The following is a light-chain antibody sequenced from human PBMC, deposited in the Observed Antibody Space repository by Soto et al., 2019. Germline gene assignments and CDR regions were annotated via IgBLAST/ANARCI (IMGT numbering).Light chain of an antibody. CDR1: QSISSY. CDR2: ATS. V-gene: IGKV1-39*01. Sequence: DIQMTQSPSSLSASVGDRVTITCRASQSISSYLNWYQQKPGKAPKLLIYATSSLQSGVPSRFSVSGSGTDFTLTISSLQLEDFATYYCQQSYSTPYTFGQGTKLEIK. CDR3: QQSYSTPYT. J-gene: IGKJ2*01.